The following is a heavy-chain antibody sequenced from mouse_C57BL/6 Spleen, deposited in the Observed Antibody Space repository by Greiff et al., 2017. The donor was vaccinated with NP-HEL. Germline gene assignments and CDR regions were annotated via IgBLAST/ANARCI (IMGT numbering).Heavy chain of an antibody. Sequence: VKLMESGAELVRPGTSVKVSCKASGYAFTNYLIEWVKQRPGQGLEWIGVINPGSGGTNYNEKFKGKATLTADKSSSTAYMQLSSLTSEDSAVYFCARDEEWYYAMDYWGQGTSVTVSS. CDR3: ARDEEWYYAMDY. J-gene: IGHJ4*01. V-gene: IGHV1-54*01. CDR2: INPGSGGT. CDR1: GYAFTNYL. D-gene: IGHD1-3*01.